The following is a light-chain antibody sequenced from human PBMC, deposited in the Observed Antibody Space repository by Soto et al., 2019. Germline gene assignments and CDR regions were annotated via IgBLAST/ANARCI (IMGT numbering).Light chain of an antibody. J-gene: IGKJ1*01. Sequence: EIVLTQSPGTLSLSPGERATLSCRASQSVSSSYLAWYQQKPGQAPRRLIYGASSRATGIPDRFSGSGSGTDFTLTISRLEPEDFAVYYCHQYGSSPTFGQGTKVEIK. V-gene: IGKV3-20*01. CDR1: QSVSSSY. CDR2: GAS. CDR3: HQYGSSPT.